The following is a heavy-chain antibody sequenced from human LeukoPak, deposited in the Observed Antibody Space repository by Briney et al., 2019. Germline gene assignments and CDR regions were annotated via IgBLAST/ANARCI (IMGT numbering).Heavy chain of an antibody. CDR3: ARGLTGIAAAGPDY. D-gene: IGHD6-13*01. CDR1: GYTFTSYG. V-gene: IGHV1-18*01. Sequence: ASVKVSCKASGYTFTSYGISWVRQAPGQGLEWTGWISAYNGNTNYAQKLQGRVTMTTDTSTSTAYMELRSLRSDDTAVYYCARGLTGIAAAGPDYWGQGTLVTVSS. J-gene: IGHJ4*02. CDR2: ISAYNGNT.